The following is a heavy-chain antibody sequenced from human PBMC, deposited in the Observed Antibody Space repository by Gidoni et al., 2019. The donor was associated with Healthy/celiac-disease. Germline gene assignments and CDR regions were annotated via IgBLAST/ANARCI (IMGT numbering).Heavy chain of an antibody. V-gene: IGHV3-33*01. CDR1: GCTFSSYG. Sequence: QVQLVESGGGVVQPGRSLRLSCAASGCTFSSYGMHWVRQAPGKGLEGVAVIWYDGSNNYYADSVKGRFTISRDNSKNTLYLQMNSLRAEDTAVYYCARDPRGYYYGMDVWGQGTTVTVSS. CDR2: IWYDGSNN. CDR3: ARDPRGYYYGMDV. J-gene: IGHJ6*02.